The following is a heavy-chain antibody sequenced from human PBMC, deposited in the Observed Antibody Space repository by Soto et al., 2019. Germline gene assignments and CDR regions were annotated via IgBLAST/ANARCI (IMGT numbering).Heavy chain of an antibody. Sequence: SQTLSLTCAISGDSVSSSSVTWNWIRQSPSRGLEWLGRTYYRSKWYNDYAESVKSRITINPDTSKNQFSLHLNSVTPEDTAVYYCVRLIGHSRLAFWGQGTLVTVSS. CDR3: VRLIGHSRLAF. CDR2: TYYRSKWYN. CDR1: GDSVSSSSVT. D-gene: IGHD1-26*01. V-gene: IGHV6-1*01. J-gene: IGHJ1*01.